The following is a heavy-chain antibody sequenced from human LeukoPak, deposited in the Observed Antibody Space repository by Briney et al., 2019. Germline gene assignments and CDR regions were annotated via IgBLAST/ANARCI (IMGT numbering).Heavy chain of an antibody. CDR2: INHSGST. Sequence: SETLSLTCAVYGGSFSGYYWSWIRQPPGKGLEWIGEINHSGSTNYNPSLNIRVTISVDTSKHQFSLKLSSVTAADTAVYYCARGRGYCSGGSCYGGLGYYFDYWGQGTLVTVSS. CDR1: GGSFSGYY. J-gene: IGHJ4*02. V-gene: IGHV4-34*01. D-gene: IGHD2-15*01. CDR3: ARGRGYCSGGSCYGGLGYYFDY.